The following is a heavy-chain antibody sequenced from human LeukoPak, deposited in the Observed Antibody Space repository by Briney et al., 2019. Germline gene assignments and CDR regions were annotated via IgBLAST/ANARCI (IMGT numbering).Heavy chain of an antibody. CDR1: GFTFSSYW. D-gene: IGHD3-3*01. CDR2: INSDGSST. V-gene: IGHV3-74*01. J-gene: IGHJ4*02. Sequence: GGSLRLSCAASGFTFSSYWMHWVRQAPGKGLVWVSRINSDGSSTSYADSVKGRFTFSRDNAENTLFLEMSSLRVEDTAVYYCVRERNNFWSGHHSIFDSWGQGTLVTVSS. CDR3: VRERNNFWSGHHSIFDS.